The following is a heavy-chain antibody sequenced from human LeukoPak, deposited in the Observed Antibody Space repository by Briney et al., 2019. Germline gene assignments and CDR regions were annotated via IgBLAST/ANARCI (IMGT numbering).Heavy chain of an antibody. CDR1: GFTFSTYT. V-gene: IGHV3-21*01. CDR2: ISRSSSYI. D-gene: IGHD3-10*02. J-gene: IGHJ6*04. Sequence: GGSLRLSCAASGFTFSTYTMNWVRQAPGKGLEWVSSISRSSSYIYYADSVKGRFTISRDNAKNSLYLQINSLRAEDTAVYYCAELGITMIGGVWGKGTTVTISS. CDR3: AELGITMIGGV.